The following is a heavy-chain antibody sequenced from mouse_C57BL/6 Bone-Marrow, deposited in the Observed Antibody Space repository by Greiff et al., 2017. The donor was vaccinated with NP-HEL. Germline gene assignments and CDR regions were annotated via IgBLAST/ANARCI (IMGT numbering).Heavy chain of an antibody. Sequence: VQLQQSGPELVKPGASVKISCKASGYAFSSSWMNWVKQRPGKGLEWIGRIYPGDGDTNYNGKFKGKATLTADKSSSTAYMQLSSLTSEDSAVYFCARRYYYGSSPFAYWGQGTLVTVSA. CDR2: IYPGDGDT. D-gene: IGHD1-1*01. CDR3: ARRYYYGSSPFAY. V-gene: IGHV1-82*01. J-gene: IGHJ3*01. CDR1: GYAFSSSW.